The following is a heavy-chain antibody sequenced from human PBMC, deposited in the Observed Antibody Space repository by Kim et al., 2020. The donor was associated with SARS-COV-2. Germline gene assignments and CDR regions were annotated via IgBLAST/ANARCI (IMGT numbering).Heavy chain of an antibody. V-gene: IGHV4-59*08. CDR2: IYYSGST. Sequence: SETLSLTCTVSGGSISSYYWSWIRQPPGKGLEWIGYIYYSGSTNYNPSLKSRVTISVDTSKNQFSLKLSSVTAADTAVYYCARHTSVYSSSWGDAFDIWGQGTMVTVSS. D-gene: IGHD6-13*01. CDR3: ARHTSVYSSSWGDAFDI. J-gene: IGHJ3*02. CDR1: GGSISSYY.